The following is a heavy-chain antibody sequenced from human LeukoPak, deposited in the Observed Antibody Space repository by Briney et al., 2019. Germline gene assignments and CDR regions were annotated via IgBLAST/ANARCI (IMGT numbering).Heavy chain of an antibody. CDR2: INWNGGST. Sequence: GGSLRLSCAASGFTFDDYGMSWVRHAPGKGLEWVSGINWNGGSTGYADSVKGRFTISRDNAKNSLYLQMNSLRAEDTALYYCARARIAAAGYDAFDIWGQGTMVTVSS. CDR3: ARARIAAAGYDAFDI. J-gene: IGHJ3*02. V-gene: IGHV3-20*04. D-gene: IGHD6-13*01. CDR1: GFTFDDYG.